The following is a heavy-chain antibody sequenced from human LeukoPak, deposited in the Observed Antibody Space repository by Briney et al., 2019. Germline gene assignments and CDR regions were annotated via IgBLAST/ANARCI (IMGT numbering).Heavy chain of an antibody. Sequence: ASVKVSCKVSGYESTGYTFPKYGINWIRQAPGQGLEWMGWISVRDGDTNYAQNIQDRVTMTTDTPTRTFHMEVRSLRSDDTAVYYCARLKFGVNSSDKWGQGTLVTVSS. CDR1: GYESTGYTFPKYG. CDR2: ISVRDGDT. CDR3: ARLKFGVNSSDK. D-gene: IGHD4-23*01. V-gene: IGHV1-18*01. J-gene: IGHJ4*02.